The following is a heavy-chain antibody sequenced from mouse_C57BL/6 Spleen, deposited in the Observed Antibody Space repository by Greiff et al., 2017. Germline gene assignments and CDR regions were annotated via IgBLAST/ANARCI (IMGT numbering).Heavy chain of an antibody. J-gene: IGHJ3*01. V-gene: IGHV1-62-2*01. CDR2: FYPGGGSI. D-gene: IGHD2-4*01. CDR1: GYTFTEYT. Sequence: QVQLQQSGAELVKPGASVKLSCKASGYTFTEYTIHWVKQRSGQGLEWIGWFYPGGGSIKYNEKFKDKATLTADKSSSTVYMELSRLTADDAAVYCCARHERDYDWFAYWGQGTLVTVSA. CDR3: ARHERDYDWFAY.